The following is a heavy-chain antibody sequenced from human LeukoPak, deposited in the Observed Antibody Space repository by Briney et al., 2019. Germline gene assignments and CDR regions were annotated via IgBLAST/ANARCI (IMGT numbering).Heavy chain of an antibody. CDR3: ARGGYSYGTFGSLSRGFDY. Sequence: ASVKVSCEASVYTFTSYYMHWVRQAPGQGLEWMGIINPSGGSTSYAQKFQGRVTMTRDMSTSTVYMELSSLRSEDTAVYYCARGGYSYGTFGSLSRGFDYWGQGTLVTVSS. CDR2: INPSGGST. V-gene: IGHV1-46*01. CDR1: VYTFTSYY. J-gene: IGHJ4*02. D-gene: IGHD5-18*01.